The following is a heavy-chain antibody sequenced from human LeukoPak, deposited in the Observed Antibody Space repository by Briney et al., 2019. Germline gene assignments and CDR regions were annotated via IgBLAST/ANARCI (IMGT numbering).Heavy chain of an antibody. D-gene: IGHD6-6*01. CDR3: TRDPLYSSSSEYFDY. V-gene: IGHV3-73*01. J-gene: IGHJ4*02. CDR2: IRSKANSYAT. Sequence: GGSLRLSCAASGFTFSGSAMHWVRQASGKGLEWVGRIRSKANSYATAYAASVKGRFTISRDDSKNTAYLQMNSLKTEDTAVYXCTRDPLYSSSSEYFDYWGQGTLVTVSS. CDR1: GFTFSGSA.